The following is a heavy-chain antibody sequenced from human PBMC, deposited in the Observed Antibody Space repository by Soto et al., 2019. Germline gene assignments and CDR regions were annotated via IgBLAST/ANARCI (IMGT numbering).Heavy chain of an antibody. CDR2: IYYSGST. J-gene: IGHJ4*02. V-gene: IGHV4-59*08. Sequence: SETPSLTCTVSGGSISSYYWSWIRQPPGRGLEWIGYIYYSGSTYYNPSLKSRVTISVDTSKNQFSLKLSSVTAADTAVYYCARRRGGGAPFDYWGQGTPVTVS. D-gene: IGHD1-26*01. CDR1: GGSISSYY. CDR3: ARRRGGGAPFDY.